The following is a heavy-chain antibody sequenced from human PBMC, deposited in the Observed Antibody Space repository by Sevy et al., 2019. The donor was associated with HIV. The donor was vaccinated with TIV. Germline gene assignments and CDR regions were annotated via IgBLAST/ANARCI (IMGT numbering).Heavy chain of an antibody. CDR3: AKDAY. V-gene: IGHV3-7*03. CDR1: GFTFSTHW. Sequence: GGSLRLSCAASGFTFSTHWMSWVRQAPGKGLEWVANIKEDGSEKYYVDSVKGRFTISGDNAKNSLFLQMNSLRAEDTAVYYCAKDAYWGQGTLVTVSS. J-gene: IGHJ4*02. CDR2: IKEDGSEK.